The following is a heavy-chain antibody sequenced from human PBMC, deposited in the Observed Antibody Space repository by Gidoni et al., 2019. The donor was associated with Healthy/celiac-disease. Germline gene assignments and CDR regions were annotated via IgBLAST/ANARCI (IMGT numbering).Heavy chain of an antibody. CDR2: FDPEDGET. CDR3: ATFQYDFWNQTPPTWFDP. CDR1: GYTLNELS. D-gene: IGHD3-3*01. V-gene: IGHV1-24*01. Sequence: QVTLVQSGAEVKKPGASVKVSCKVSGYTLNELSMHWVRQAPGKGLEWMGGFDPEDGETIYAQKFQGRVTMTEDTSTDTAYMELSSLRSEDTAVYYCATFQYDFWNQTPPTWFDPWGQGTLVTVSS. J-gene: IGHJ5*02.